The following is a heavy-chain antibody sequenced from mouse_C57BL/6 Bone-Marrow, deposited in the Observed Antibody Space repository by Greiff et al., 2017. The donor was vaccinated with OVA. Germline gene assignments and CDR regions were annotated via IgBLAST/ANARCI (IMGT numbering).Heavy chain of an antibody. V-gene: IGHV1-15*01. D-gene: IGHD2-5*01. CDR1: GYTFTDYE. CDR2: IDPENGGT. J-gene: IGHJ4*01. Sequence: VQLVESGAELVRPGASVTLSCKASGYTFTDYEMHWVKQTPVPGLEWIGAIDPENGGTAYNQKFKGKAILTADKSSSTAYMELRSLTSEDSAVYYCTRGYSNYYAMDYWGQGTSVTVSS. CDR3: TRGYSNYYAMDY.